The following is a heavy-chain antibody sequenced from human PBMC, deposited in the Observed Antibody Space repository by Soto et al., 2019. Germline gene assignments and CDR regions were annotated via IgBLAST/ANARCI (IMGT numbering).Heavy chain of an antibody. Sequence: EVQLVESGGGLVKPGGSLRLSCAASGFTFSSYSMNWVRQAPGKGLEWVSSISSSSSYIYYADSVKGRFTISRDNAKNSLYLQMNSLRAEDTAVYYCARDTREGNWFDPWGQGTLVTVSS. V-gene: IGHV3-21*01. CDR3: ARDTREGNWFDP. CDR2: ISSSSSYI. J-gene: IGHJ5*02. CDR1: GFTFSSYS.